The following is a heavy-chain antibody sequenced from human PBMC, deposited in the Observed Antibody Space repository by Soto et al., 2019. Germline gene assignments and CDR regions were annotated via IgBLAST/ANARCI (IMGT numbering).Heavy chain of an antibody. CDR2: ISYDGSNK. V-gene: IGHV3-30*09. CDR1: GFTVSYYP. D-gene: IGHD4-17*01. CDR3: ARGLGGFDDDYNYFDY. Sequence: QVQLVESGGGVVQPGRSLRLSCAASGFTVSYYPMHWVRQAPGKRLKWVAVISYDGSNKYYADSVKGRFAISRDNSKNTLYLQMNSLRAEDTAVYYCARGLGGFDDDYNYFDYWGQGTLVTVSS. J-gene: IGHJ4*02.